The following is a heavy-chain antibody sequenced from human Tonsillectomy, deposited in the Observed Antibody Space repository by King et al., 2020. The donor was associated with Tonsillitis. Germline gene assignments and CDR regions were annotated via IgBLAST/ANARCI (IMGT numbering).Heavy chain of an antibody. V-gene: IGHV3-48*01. Sequence: VQLVESGGGLVQPGGSLRLSCAASGFTFSSYSMNWVRQAPGKGLEWVSYISSSSSTIYYADSVKGRFTISRDNAKNSLYLQMSSLRAEDTAVYYCARDKYFQHGGQGTLVTVSS. CDR1: GFTFSSYS. CDR3: ARDKYFQH. CDR2: ISSSSSTI. J-gene: IGHJ1*01.